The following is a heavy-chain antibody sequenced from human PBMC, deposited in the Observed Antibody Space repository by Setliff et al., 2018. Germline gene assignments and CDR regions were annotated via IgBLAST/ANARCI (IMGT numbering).Heavy chain of an antibody. J-gene: IGHJ6*03. Sequence: GGSLRLSCATSGFTFNTYAMSWVRQPPGKGLEWVSTISDTAIGIHYADSVRGRFTISRDNSKKTLHLQMNSLRGEDTGVYFCAALDWGENFYNVDAWGKGTTVTVSS. D-gene: IGHD7-27*01. V-gene: IGHV3-23*01. CDR2: ISDTAIGI. CDR1: GFTFNTYA. CDR3: AALDWGENFYNVDA.